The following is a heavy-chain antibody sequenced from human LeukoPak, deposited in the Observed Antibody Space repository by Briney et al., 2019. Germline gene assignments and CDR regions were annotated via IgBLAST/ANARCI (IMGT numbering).Heavy chain of an antibody. J-gene: IGHJ4*02. Sequence: PSETLSLTCTVSGYSISSGYYWGWIRQPPGKGLEWIGSIYHSGSTYYNPSLKSRVTISVDTSKNQFSLKLSSVTAADTAVYYCARDPRGYDFWSGYSFDYWGQGTLVTVSS. CDR1: GYSISSGYY. V-gene: IGHV4-38-2*02. CDR3: ARDPRGYDFWSGYSFDY. D-gene: IGHD3-3*01. CDR2: IYHSGST.